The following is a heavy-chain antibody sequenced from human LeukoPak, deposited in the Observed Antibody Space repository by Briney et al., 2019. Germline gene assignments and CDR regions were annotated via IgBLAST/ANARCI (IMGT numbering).Heavy chain of an antibody. V-gene: IGHV3-30*18. Sequence: GGYLRRYCAASGFTFSSYGMHWVRQAPGKGLEWVAVISYDGSNKYYADSVKGRFTISRDNSKNTLYLQMNSLRAEDTAVYYCAKRISSVYYYGMDVWGKGTTVTVSS. J-gene: IGHJ6*04. CDR3: AKRISSVYYYGMDV. CDR2: ISYDGSNK. D-gene: IGHD6-6*01. CDR1: GFTFSSYG.